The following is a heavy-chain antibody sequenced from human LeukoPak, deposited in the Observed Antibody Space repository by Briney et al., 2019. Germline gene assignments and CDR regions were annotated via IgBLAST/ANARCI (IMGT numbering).Heavy chain of an antibody. D-gene: IGHD4-17*01. Sequence: GGSLRLSCAASGFTSSNYGMLWVRQAPGKGLEWVAFIRYDGSNKYYVDSVRGRFTISRDNSKNTLYLQMNSLRAEDTAVYYCARDEGDYGDYLVDYWGQGTLVTVSS. CDR3: ARDEGDYGDYLVDY. J-gene: IGHJ4*02. V-gene: IGHV3-30*02. CDR1: GFTSSNYG. CDR2: IRYDGSNK.